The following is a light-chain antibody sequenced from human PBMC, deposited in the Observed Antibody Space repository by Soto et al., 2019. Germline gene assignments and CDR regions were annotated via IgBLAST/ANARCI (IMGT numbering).Light chain of an antibody. Sequence: EIVLTQSPATLSLSPLYRRPLXLLASQSVSSYLAWYQQKPGQAPRLLIYDASNRATGIPARFSGSGSGTDFTLTISSLEPEDFAVYYCQQRSNWPRTFGQGTKVDIK. CDR2: DAS. CDR3: QQRSNWPRT. V-gene: IGKV3-11*01. CDR1: QSVSSY. J-gene: IGKJ1*01.